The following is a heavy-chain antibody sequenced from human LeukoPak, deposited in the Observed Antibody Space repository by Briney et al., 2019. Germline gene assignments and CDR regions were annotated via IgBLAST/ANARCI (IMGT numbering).Heavy chain of an antibody. CDR3: AHRYCSSTSCDPYYYYYMDV. CDR2: IYLDDDK. CDR1: GFSLSTRGVG. Sequence: SGPTLVNPTQTLTLTCTFSGFSLSTRGVGVGWIRQPPGKALEWLALIYLDDDKRYRPSLKTRLTITKDTSKNQVVLIMTNMDPVDTATYYCAHRYCSSTSCDPYYYYYMDVWGKGTTVTVSS. V-gene: IGHV2-5*02. J-gene: IGHJ6*03. D-gene: IGHD2-2*01.